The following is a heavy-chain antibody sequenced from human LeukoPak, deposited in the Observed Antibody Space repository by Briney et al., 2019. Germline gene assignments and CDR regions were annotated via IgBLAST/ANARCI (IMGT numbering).Heavy chain of an antibody. CDR3: ARESDSYDSSGYLDFDY. J-gene: IGHJ4*02. CDR2: ISSSGTNI. Sequence: GGSLRLSCAASGFTFSIHEMNRVRQAPGKGLEWVSYISSSGTNIYYADSVKGRFSISRDNANNLLYLQMNSLRAEDTAVYYCARESDSYDSSGYLDFDYWGQGTLVTVSS. D-gene: IGHD3-22*01. V-gene: IGHV3-48*03. CDR1: GFTFSIHE.